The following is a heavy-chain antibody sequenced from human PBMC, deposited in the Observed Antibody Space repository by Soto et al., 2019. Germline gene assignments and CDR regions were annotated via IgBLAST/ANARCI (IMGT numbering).Heavy chain of an antibody. CDR1: GFTLGSYA. D-gene: IGHD3-9*01. CDR3: ARDASVPGLLRYFDWLPRAFDI. CDR2: IGSRGST. Sequence: PGGSLRLSCAASGFTLGSYAMGWVRQAPGKGLEWVSAIGSRGSTFYADSVKGRFTISRDNAKNSLYLQMNSLRAEDTAVYYCARDASVPGLLRYFDWLPRAFDIWGQGTMVTVS. V-gene: IGHV3-23*01. J-gene: IGHJ3*02.